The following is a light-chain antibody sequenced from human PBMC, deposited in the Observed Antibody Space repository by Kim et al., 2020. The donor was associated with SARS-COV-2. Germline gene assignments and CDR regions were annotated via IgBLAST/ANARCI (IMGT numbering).Light chain of an antibody. CDR1: SSDIGGYAY. J-gene: IGLJ3*02. CDR2: DVN. V-gene: IGLV2-14*01. Sequence: QSALTQPASVSGSPGQSITISCTGTSSDIGGYAYVSWYQQHPGQAPKLMIYDVNKRPSGVSNRFSGSKSGNTASLTISGLQAEDEADYYCSSYTSSSTWVFGGGTQLTV. CDR3: SSYTSSSTWV.